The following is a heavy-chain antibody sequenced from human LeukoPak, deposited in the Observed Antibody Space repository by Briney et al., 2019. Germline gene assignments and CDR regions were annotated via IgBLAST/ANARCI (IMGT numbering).Heavy chain of an antibody. Sequence: GGSLRLSCAASGFTFSSYAMSWVRQAPGKGLEWVSYISSSGSTIYYADSVKGRFTISRDNAKNSLYLQMNSLRAEDTAVYYCARENSSGWIDYWGQGTLVTVSS. CDR2: ISSSGSTI. V-gene: IGHV3-48*03. CDR3: ARENSSGWIDY. D-gene: IGHD6-19*01. CDR1: GFTFSSYA. J-gene: IGHJ4*02.